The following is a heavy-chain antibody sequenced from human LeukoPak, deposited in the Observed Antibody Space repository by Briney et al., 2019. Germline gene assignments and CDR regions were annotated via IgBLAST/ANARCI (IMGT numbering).Heavy chain of an antibody. V-gene: IGHV3-21*01. CDR1: GFTFSSYS. J-gene: IGHJ6*02. Sequence: GGSLRLSCAASGFTFSSYSMNWVRQAPGKGLEWVSSISSSNSYIYYADSVKGRFTISRDNAKISMYLQMNSLRVEDTAAYYCARRPYSDTSGRLSDVWGQGTTVTVSS. CDR3: ARRPYSDTSGRLSDV. CDR2: ISSSNSYI. D-gene: IGHD3-22*01.